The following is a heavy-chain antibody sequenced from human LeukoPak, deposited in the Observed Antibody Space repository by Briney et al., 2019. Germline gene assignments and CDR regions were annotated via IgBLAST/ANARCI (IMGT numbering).Heavy chain of an antibody. CDR1: GGTFSSYA. Sequence: ASVKVSCKASGGTFSSYAISWVRQAPGQGLEWMGGIIPIFGTANYAQKFQGRVTMTEDTSTDTAYMELSSLRSEDTAVYYCATYPAYCSSTSCHHYYYYYMDVWGKGTTVTISS. D-gene: IGHD2-2*01. V-gene: IGHV1-69*06. CDR2: IIPIFGTA. J-gene: IGHJ6*03. CDR3: ATYPAYCSSTSCHHYYYYYMDV.